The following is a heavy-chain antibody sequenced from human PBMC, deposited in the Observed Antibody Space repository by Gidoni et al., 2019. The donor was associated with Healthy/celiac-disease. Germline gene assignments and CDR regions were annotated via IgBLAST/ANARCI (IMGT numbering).Heavy chain of an antibody. V-gene: IGHV4-61*02. Sequence: QVQLQESGPGLVTPSPTLSLTFTLSVGSISRGSYYWSWIRQPAGKGLEWIGRIYTSGSTNYNPSLKSRVTISVDTSKNQFSLKRSSVTAADTAVYYCALGVVVPAAPPLEYWGQGTLVTVSS. D-gene: IGHD2-2*01. CDR1: VGSISRGSYY. CDR3: ALGVVVPAAPPLEY. CDR2: IYTSGST. J-gene: IGHJ4*02.